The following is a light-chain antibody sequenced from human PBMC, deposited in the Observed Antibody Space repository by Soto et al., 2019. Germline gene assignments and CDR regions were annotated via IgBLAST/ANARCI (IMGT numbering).Light chain of an antibody. Sequence: NVLTQSPGTLSLYPGERATLSCRASQSVSSSYLAWYQQKVGQAPRLLIYGASSRATGIPDRFSGSGSGTDFTLTISRLEPEDFAVYYCQQYGSSPPTWTFGQGTKV. CDR3: QQYGSSPPTWT. CDR1: QSVSSSY. V-gene: IGKV3-20*01. J-gene: IGKJ1*01. CDR2: GAS.